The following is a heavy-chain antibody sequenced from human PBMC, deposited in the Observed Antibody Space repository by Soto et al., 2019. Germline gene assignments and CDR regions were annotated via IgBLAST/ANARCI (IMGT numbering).Heavy chain of an antibody. Sequence: QVQLQQSGPGLVKPSQTLSLTCAISGDSVSSNSAAWNWIRQSPSRGLEWLGRTYYRSKWYNDYAVSVKSRITINPDTSKNQFSLQLNSVTPEDTAVYYCARALQLWLRSSSYYFDYWGQGTLVTVSS. V-gene: IGHV6-1*01. CDR1: GDSVSSNSAA. CDR3: ARALQLWLRSSSYYFDY. J-gene: IGHJ4*02. D-gene: IGHD5-18*01. CDR2: TYYRSKWYN.